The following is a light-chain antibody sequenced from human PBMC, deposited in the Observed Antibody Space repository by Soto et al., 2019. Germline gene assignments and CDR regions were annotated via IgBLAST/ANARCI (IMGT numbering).Light chain of an antibody. V-gene: IGKV1-27*01. CDR1: QGISTY. J-gene: IGKJ1*01. CDR2: AAS. Sequence: EIQLTQSPSFLSASVGDRVTITCRASQGISTYLAWYQQKPGKVPKLLIYAASTLLSGVPSRFSGSGSGTDFTLTISSLQPEDVATYYCQKYDTAPLTFGQGTKVDIK. CDR3: QKYDTAPLT.